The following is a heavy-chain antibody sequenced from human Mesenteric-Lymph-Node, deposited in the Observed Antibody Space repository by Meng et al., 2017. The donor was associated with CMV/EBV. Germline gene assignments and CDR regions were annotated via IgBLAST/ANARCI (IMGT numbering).Heavy chain of an antibody. CDR1: GDSITRSNFY. CDR2: IFYTGNT. J-gene: IGHJ5*02. Sequence: SETLSLTCSVSGDSITRSNFYWGWIRQPPGKGLEWIGSIFYTGNTYFNPSLKSRVTISVDTSKNQFSLKLSSVTAADTAVYYCARHRGRNDYYVLYNWFDPWGQGTLVTVSS. V-gene: IGHV4-39*01. CDR3: ARHRGRNDYYVLYNWFDP. D-gene: IGHD3-10*02.